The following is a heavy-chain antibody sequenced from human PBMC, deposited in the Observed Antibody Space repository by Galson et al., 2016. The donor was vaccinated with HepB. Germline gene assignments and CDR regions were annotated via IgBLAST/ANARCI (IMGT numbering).Heavy chain of an antibody. V-gene: IGHV4-38-2*02. Sequence: YSISSGYQWGWIRQPPGKGLEWIGSIYHSGSTYYNPSLKSRVTISVDTSKNQFSLKLSSVTAADTAVYYCARGSLWYDYWGQGTLVTVSS. CDR1: YSISSGYQ. D-gene: IGHD6-13*01. CDR2: IYHSGST. J-gene: IGHJ4*02. CDR3: ARGSLWYDY.